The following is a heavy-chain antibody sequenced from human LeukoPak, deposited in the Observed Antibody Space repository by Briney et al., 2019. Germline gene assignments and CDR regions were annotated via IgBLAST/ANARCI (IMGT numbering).Heavy chain of an antibody. CDR3: ARGGSYYYGSGSYRWFDP. Sequence: PSETLSLTCAVYGGSFSGYYWSWIRQPPGKGLEWIGEINHSGSTNYNPSLKSRVTISVDTSKNQFSLKLSSVTAADTAVYYCARGGSYYYGSGSYRWFDPWGQGTLVTVSS. CDR1: GGSFSGYY. D-gene: IGHD3-10*01. J-gene: IGHJ5*02. CDR2: INHSGST. V-gene: IGHV4-34*01.